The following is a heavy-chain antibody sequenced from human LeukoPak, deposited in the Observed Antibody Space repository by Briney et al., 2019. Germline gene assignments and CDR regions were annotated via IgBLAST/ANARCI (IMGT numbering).Heavy chain of an antibody. J-gene: IGHJ4*02. V-gene: IGHV1-18*01. CDR2: IRTYNGNT. D-gene: IGHD4-11*01. CDR3: ARALFGNYGRVSFTEFDY. CDR1: GYTFTTLD. Sequence: GASVKVSCKASGYTFTTLDVNWVRQATGQGLEWMGWIRTYNGNTNYAQKLQDRVIMTTDTSTSTAYLELRSLRSDDTAVYYCARALFGNYGRVSFTEFDYWGQGTLVTVSS.